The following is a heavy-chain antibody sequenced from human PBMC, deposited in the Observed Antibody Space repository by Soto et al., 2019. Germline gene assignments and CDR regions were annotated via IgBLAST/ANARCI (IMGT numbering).Heavy chain of an antibody. Sequence: GXSLRLSCAASGFSFSTCAISWVVQAPGKGLEWVSAIGGSGGDTYYADSVKGRFTISRDNSKNTLFLQMSSLTAEDTAVYYCAKAIGSGWSKNDYWGQGTLVTVSS. CDR3: AKAIGSGWSKNDY. CDR2: IGGSGGDT. CDR1: GFSFSTCA. J-gene: IGHJ4*02. D-gene: IGHD6-19*01. V-gene: IGHV3-23*01.